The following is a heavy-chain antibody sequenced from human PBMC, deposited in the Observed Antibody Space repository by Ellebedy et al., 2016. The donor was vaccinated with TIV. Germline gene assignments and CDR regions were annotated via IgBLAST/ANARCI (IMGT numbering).Heavy chain of an antibody. CDR3: ATDEEYSSSWYFRFDP. D-gene: IGHD6-13*01. CDR1: GFTFSSYA. J-gene: IGHJ5*02. V-gene: IGHV3-30-3*01. CDR2: ISYDGSNK. Sequence: GESLKISCAASGFTFSSYAMHWVRQAPGKGLEWVAVISYDGSNKYYADSVKGRFTISRDNSKNTLYLQMNSLRPEDTAVYYCATDEEYSSSWYFRFDPWGQGTLVTVSS.